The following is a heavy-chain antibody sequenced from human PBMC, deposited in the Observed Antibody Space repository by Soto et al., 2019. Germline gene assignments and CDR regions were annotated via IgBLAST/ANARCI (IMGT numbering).Heavy chain of an antibody. CDR2: IYSGGST. Sequence: EVQLVESGGGLIQPGGSLRLSCAASGFTVSSNYMSWVRQAPGKGLEWVSVIYSGGSTYYADSVKGRFTISRDNSKNTRYVQMNRLRAEDTVVYYWAGVVGDSYGYGMDVWGQGTTVTVS. CDR1: GFTVSSNY. CDR3: AGVVGDSYGYGMDV. D-gene: IGHD5-18*01. V-gene: IGHV3-53*01. J-gene: IGHJ6*02.